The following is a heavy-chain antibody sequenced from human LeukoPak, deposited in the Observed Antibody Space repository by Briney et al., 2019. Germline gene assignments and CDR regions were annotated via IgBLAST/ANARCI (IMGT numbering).Heavy chain of an antibody. V-gene: IGHV4-59*01. D-gene: IGHD3-3*01. Sequence: SAQTVPLLRTVSGGSISPYSWSWIGQPPGKGLEWIGYISYSGHTDYNPSLKSRVTISLDTSKNQFSLKLSSVTAADTAVYYCARSRLFGVVTPLYYWGESPGH. CDR2: ISYSGHT. CDR1: GGSISPYS. J-gene: IGHJ4*02. CDR3: ARSRLFGVVTPLYY.